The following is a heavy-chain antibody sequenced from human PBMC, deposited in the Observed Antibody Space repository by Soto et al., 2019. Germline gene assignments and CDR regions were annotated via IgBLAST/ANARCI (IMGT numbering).Heavy chain of an antibody. V-gene: IGHV1-69*13. D-gene: IGHD6-13*01. J-gene: IGHJ4*02. CDR1: GGTFSSYA. CDR3: AREGTEGAAGGPFDY. CDR2: IIPIFGTA. Sequence: ASVKVSCKASGGTFSSYAISWVRQAPGQGLEWMGGIIPIFGTANYAQKFQGRVTITADESTSTAYMELSSLRSEDTAVYYCAREGTEGAAGGPFDYWGQGTLVTVSS.